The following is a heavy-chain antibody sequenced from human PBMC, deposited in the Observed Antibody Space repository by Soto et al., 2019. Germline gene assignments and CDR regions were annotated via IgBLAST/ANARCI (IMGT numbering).Heavy chain of an antibody. CDR3: AAGGGLPRYY. CDR2: IYHSGST. J-gene: IGHJ4*02. CDR1: GGSISSGGYS. Sequence: QLQLQESGSGLVKPSQTLSLTCAVSGGSISSGGYSWSWIRQPPGKGLEWIGYIYHSGSTYSNPSLKSRVTIAVDRSKNQFSLKLSSVTAADTTVYYCAAGGGLPRYYWGQGTLVTVSS. D-gene: IGHD5-12*01. V-gene: IGHV4-30-2*01.